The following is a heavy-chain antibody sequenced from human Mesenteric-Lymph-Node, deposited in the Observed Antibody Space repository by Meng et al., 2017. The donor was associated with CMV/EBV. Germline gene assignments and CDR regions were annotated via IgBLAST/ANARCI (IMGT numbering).Heavy chain of an antibody. D-gene: IGHD2/OR15-2a*01. J-gene: IGHJ6*02. CDR1: GDSITINF. CDR2: ISSNGNT. Sequence: SETLSLTCSVSGDSITINFWTWIRQPPGKGLEWIGFISSNGNTNYNPSLGSRVTISRDTSKNQFSLDLTSVTAADTAVYYCARVVRGMDVWGQGTTVTVSS. V-gene: IGHV4-59*01. CDR3: ARVVRGMDV.